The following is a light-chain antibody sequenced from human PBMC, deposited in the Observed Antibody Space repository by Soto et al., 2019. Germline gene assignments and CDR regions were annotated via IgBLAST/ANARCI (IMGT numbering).Light chain of an antibody. V-gene: IGLV2-23*01. CDR3: CSYAGNPYV. CDR1: SSDVGSYNS. J-gene: IGLJ1*01. CDR2: EGS. Sequence: QSVLTQPASVSGSPGRSIAISCTGTSSDVGSYNSVSWYQQHPGKAPKLMIYEGSKRPSGVSDRFSGSKSGNTASLTISGLQAEDEADYYCCSYAGNPYVFGTGTKVTLL.